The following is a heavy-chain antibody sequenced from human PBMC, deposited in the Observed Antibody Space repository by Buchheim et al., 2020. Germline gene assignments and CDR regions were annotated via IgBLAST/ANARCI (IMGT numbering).Heavy chain of an antibody. CDR2: ISYDGSNK. Sequence: QVQLVESGGGVVQPGRSLRLSCAASGFTFSSYGMHWVRQAPGKGLEWVAVISYDGSNKYYADSVKGRFTISRDNSKNTLYLQMNSLRAEDTAVYYCAKDFSEWLSPIDYWGQGTL. V-gene: IGHV3-30*18. CDR1: GFTFSSYG. CDR3: AKDFSEWLSPIDY. J-gene: IGHJ4*02. D-gene: IGHD3-3*01.